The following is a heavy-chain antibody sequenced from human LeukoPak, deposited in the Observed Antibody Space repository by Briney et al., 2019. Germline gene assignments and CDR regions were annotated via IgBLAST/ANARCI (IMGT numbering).Heavy chain of an antibody. Sequence: ASVKVSCKASGYTFISYGISWVRQAPGQGLEWMGVINPSGGSTSYAQKFQGRVTMTRDTSTSTVYLELSRLRSEDTAVYYCARSGIVVVVAATPYWFDPWGQGTLVTVSS. V-gene: IGHV1-46*01. J-gene: IGHJ5*02. D-gene: IGHD2-15*01. CDR2: INPSGGST. CDR1: GYTFISYG. CDR3: ARSGIVVVVAATPYWFDP.